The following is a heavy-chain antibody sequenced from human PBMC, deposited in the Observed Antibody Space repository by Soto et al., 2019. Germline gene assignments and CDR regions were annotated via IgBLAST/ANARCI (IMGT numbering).Heavy chain of an antibody. CDR2: IYSNGFT. Sequence: SETLSLTCIVSGDSVSSGGYYWSWIRQHPGKGLEWIGYIYSNGFTYYNPSLESRVTISLDTSKNQFSLKLTSVTAADTAVYYCARAPGDYFDYWGQGTLVTVSS. CDR1: GDSVSSGGYY. V-gene: IGHV4-31*03. J-gene: IGHJ4*02. CDR3: ARAPGDYFDY.